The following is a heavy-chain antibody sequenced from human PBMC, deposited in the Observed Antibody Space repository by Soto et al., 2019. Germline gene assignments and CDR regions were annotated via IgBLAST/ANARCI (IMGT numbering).Heavy chain of an antibody. CDR3: ATYTSLDY. Sequence: GGSLRLSCAASWFTVSNNYMSWVRQAPGKGLEWVSLIYSGGSTFYADSVKGRFTISRDNSKNTLFLQMNSLRAEDTAVYFCATYTSLDYWGQGTLVTVSS. CDR1: WFTVSNNY. CDR2: IYSGGST. V-gene: IGHV3-53*01. D-gene: IGHD2-2*02. J-gene: IGHJ4*02.